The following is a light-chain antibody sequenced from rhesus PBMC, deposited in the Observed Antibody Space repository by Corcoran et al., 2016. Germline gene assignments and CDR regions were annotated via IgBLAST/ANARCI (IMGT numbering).Light chain of an antibody. CDR2: GAP. CDR3: QQSSNLWT. J-gene: IGKJ1*01. V-gene: IGKV3-24*04. Sequence: DTVVTQSPATLALSPGERATLSCRASQSVGISLAWSPQKPGQAPRLLIYGAPIRAIGIPDRFSGSGSGTDLTLTISSLGPEDVGVYYCQQSSNLWTFGQGTKVEIK. CDR1: QSVGIS.